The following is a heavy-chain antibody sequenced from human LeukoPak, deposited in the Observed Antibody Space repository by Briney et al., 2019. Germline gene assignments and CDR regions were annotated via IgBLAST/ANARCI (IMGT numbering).Heavy chain of an antibody. Sequence: ASVKVSCKASGYTFTSYAMHWVRQAPGQRLEWMGWINAGNGNTKYSQKFQGRVTITRDTSASTAYMELSSLRPEDTAVYYCARKGSSGWYWFDPWGQGTLVTVSS. V-gene: IGHV1-3*01. J-gene: IGHJ5*02. D-gene: IGHD6-19*01. CDR2: INAGNGNT. CDR3: ARKGSSGWYWFDP. CDR1: GYTFTSYA.